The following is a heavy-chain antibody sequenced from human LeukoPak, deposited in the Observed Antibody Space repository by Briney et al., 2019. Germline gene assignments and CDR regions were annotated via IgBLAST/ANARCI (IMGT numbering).Heavy chain of an antibody. J-gene: IGHJ4*02. CDR2: INPYGTER. D-gene: IGHD2-2*01. CDR3: SGRDSSRSPRAY. V-gene: IGHV3-7*01. Sequence: GGSLRLSCAASGLTFTDFWMNWVRLAPGRGLEWLANINPYGTERYYVDSVKGRFAISRDNAKNEVYLEMNSLRAEDTGVYYCSGRDSSRSPRAYWGQGALVSVSS. CDR1: GLTFTDFW.